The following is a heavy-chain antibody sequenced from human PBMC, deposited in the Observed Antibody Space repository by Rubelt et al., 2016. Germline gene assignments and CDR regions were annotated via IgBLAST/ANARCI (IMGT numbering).Heavy chain of an antibody. CDR2: IYYSGSA. CDR1: GGSIISGAHY. Sequence: QVQLQESGPGLVKPSQTLSLTCTVSGGSIISGAHYWSWVRQLPGKGLEWIGFIYYSGSAYYNPPLKSRVTISVDTSKNQFSLKLSSVTAADTAVYYCARHRGSGVYYCFGMGVWGQGTTVTVSS. CDR3: ARHRGSGVYYCFGMGV. V-gene: IGHV4-30-4*08. J-gene: IGHJ6*02. D-gene: IGHD2-8*01.